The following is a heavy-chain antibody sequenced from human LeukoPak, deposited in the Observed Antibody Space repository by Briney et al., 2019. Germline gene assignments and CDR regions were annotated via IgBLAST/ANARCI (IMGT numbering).Heavy chain of an antibody. D-gene: IGHD1-26*01. J-gene: IGHJ6*03. CDR3: ARRGRAFSHYYYYYMDV. V-gene: IGHV1-24*01. Sequence: ASVKVSCKVSGYTLIELSMHWVRQAPGKGLEWMGTFDPENGEIIYAQKFQGRVTMTEDTSTDTAYMELSSLRSEDTAVYYCARRGRAFSHYYYYYMDVWGKGTTVTVSS. CDR2: FDPENGEI. CDR1: GYTLIELS.